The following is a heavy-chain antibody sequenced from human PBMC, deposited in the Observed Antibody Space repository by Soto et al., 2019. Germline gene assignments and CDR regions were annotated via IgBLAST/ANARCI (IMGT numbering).Heavy chain of an antibody. J-gene: IGHJ4*02. CDR3: SRIHRDYFDF. V-gene: IGHV4-39*01. CDR2: IYYSGST. Sequence: SETLSLTCTVSGGSISSSSYYWGWIRQPPGKGLEWIGSIYYSGSTYYNPSLKSRVTISVDTSKNQFSLKLSSVTAADTAVYYCSRIHRDYFDFWGQGTLVIVSS. CDR1: GGSISSSSYY.